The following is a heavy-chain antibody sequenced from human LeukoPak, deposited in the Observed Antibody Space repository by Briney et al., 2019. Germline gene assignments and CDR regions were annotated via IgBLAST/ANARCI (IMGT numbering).Heavy chain of an antibody. Sequence: GASVKVSCKASGYTFTSYYMHWVRQAPGQGLEWMGIINPSGGSTSYPQKFQGRVTMTRDTSTSTVYMELSSLRSEDTAVYYCAREFGSGSYLEPIYYFDYWGQGTLVTVSS. J-gene: IGHJ4*02. CDR3: AREFGSGSYLEPIYYFDY. CDR1: GYTFTSYY. V-gene: IGHV1-46*01. CDR2: INPSGGST. D-gene: IGHD1-26*01.